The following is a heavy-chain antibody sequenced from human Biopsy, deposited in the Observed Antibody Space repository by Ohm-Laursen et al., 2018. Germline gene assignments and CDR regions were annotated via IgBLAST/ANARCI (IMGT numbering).Heavy chain of an antibody. CDR2: IRRNSAII. V-gene: IGHV3-9*01. Sequence: PRLFCPASGFSFVDYGMHWVRQPPGQGPEWVSGIRRNSAIIDYADSVRGRFTISRDNARRFLFLQMNNLKSEDTAFYYCARDRGGARYGMDVWGRGTTVTVSS. CDR1: GFSFVDYG. D-gene: IGHD1-26*01. J-gene: IGHJ6*02. CDR3: ARDRGGARYGMDV.